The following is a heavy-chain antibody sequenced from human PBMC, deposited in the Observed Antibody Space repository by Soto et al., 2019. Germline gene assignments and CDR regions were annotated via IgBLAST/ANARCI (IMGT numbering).Heavy chain of an antibody. J-gene: IGHJ6*02. CDR1: GGSISSGGYY. CDR3: ARKQRXLQFTSSQYYYGMDV. V-gene: IGHV4-31*03. CDR2: IYYSGST. Sequence: SETLSLTCTVSGGSISSGGYYWSWIRQHPGKGLEWIGYIYYSGSTYYNPSLKSRVTISVDTSKNQFSLKLSSVTAADTAVYYCARKQRXLQFTSSQYYYGMDVWGQGTTVTVSS. D-gene: IGHD3-22*01.